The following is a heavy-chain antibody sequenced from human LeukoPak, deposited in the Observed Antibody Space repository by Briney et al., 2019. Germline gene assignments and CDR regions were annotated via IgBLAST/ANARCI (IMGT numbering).Heavy chain of an antibody. D-gene: IGHD3-16*01. CDR1: GGSISSYY. V-gene: IGHV4-59*01. Sequence: SETLSLTCTVSGGSISSYYWTWIRQPPGKGLEWIGYIFYSGITNYNPSLKSRVTISVDTSKKQFSLNLTSVTAADTAVYYCARFRGIGAAGRAYYFDLWGQGTLVTVSS. CDR3: ARFRGIGAAGRAYYFDL. CDR2: IFYSGIT. J-gene: IGHJ4*02.